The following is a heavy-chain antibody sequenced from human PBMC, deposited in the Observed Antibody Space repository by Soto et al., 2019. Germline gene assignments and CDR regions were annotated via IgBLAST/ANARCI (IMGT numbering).Heavy chain of an antibody. CDR1: GFTFSSYA. V-gene: IGHV3-23*01. J-gene: IGHJ3*02. CDR2: ISGSGGST. CDR3: AKAPVYSRGWYGAFDI. D-gene: IGHD6-19*01. Sequence: GGSLRLSCAASGFTFSSYAMSWVRQAPGKGLEWVSAISGSGGSTYYADSVKGRFTISRANSKNTMNLQMNSLRAEDTAVYYCAKAPVYSRGWYGAFDIWGQGTMVTVSS.